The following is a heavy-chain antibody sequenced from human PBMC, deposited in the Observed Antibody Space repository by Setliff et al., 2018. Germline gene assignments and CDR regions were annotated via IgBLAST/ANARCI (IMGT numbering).Heavy chain of an antibody. V-gene: IGHV3-11*01. CDR3: ARDLRVAVAGFDL. CDR2: ISGDGITI. Sequence: GGSLRLSCAASGFSFSYYYMSWVRQAPGKGLEWLSKISGDGITIYYADSVRGRFTISRDNAKDSLYLQMNSLRVDDTAVYYCARDLRVAVAGFDLWGQGSLVTVSS. D-gene: IGHD6-19*01. CDR1: GFSFSYYY. J-gene: IGHJ4*02.